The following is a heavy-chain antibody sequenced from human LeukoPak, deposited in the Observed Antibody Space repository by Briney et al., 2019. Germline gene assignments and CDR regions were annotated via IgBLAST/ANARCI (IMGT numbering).Heavy chain of an antibody. CDR3: DFWSGYYYGMDV. Sequence: GGSLRLSCAASGFTFSSYWMSWVRQAPGKGLEWVANIKQDGSEKYYVDSVKGRFTISRDNAKNSLYLQMNSPRTYTRTSRYYDFWSGYYYGMDVWGQGTTVTVSS. CDR2: IKQDGSEK. CDR1: GFTFSSYW. J-gene: IGHJ6*02. D-gene: IGHD3-3*01. V-gene: IGHV3-7*01.